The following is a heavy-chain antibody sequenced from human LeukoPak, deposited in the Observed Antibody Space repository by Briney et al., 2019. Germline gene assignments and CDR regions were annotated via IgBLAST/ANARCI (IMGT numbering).Heavy chain of an antibody. CDR1: GFTFSSYG. V-gene: IGHV3-30*02. CDR2: IRYDGSNK. Sequence: PGGSLRLSCAASGFTFSSYGMHWVRQAPGKGLEWVAFIRYDGSNKYYADSVKGRFTISRDNSKNTLYLQMNSLRAEDTAVYYCARDYCDSSGYDYWGQGTLVTVSS. D-gene: IGHD3-22*01. CDR3: ARDYCDSSGYDY. J-gene: IGHJ4*02.